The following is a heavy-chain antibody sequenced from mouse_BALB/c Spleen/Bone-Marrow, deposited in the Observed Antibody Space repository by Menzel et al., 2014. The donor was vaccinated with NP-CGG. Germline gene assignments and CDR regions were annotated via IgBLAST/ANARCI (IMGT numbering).Heavy chain of an antibody. CDR1: EFTFNNYG. V-gene: IGHV5-9-2*01. CDR3: ARHAYYDQTEVSFVY. D-gene: IGHD2-4*01. Sequence: EVQLVESGGGLVKSGGSLKLSCAASEFTFNNYGMSWVRQTPEKRLEWVATISGGGSYTFYPDSVKGRFTISRDNAKNDLYLQLSSLRSEDTALYYCARHAYYDQTEVSFVYWGQGTLVTVSA. CDR2: ISGGGSYT. J-gene: IGHJ3*01.